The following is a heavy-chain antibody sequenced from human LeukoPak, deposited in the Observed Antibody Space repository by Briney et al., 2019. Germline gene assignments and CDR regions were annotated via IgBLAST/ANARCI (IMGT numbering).Heavy chain of an antibody. CDR1: GFTFSDYY. V-gene: IGHV3-11*04. D-gene: IGHD3-16*01. CDR2: ISSSGSNI. CDR3: AKNPRGTFGNYMDV. Sequence: GSLRLSCAASGFTFSDYYMSWIRQAPGKGLEWVSYISSSGSNIHYADSVKGRFTISRDNVKNSLYLQMNSLRAEDTAVYYCAKNPRGTFGNYMDVWGKGTTVTVSS. J-gene: IGHJ6*03.